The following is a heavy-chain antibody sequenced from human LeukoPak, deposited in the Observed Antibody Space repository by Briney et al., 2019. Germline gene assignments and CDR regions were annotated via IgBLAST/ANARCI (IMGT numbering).Heavy chain of an antibody. J-gene: IGHJ1*01. D-gene: IGHD6-6*01. CDR3: ARDLITSSTAYFQH. Sequence: GGSLRLSCAASGFTFSSYSMNWVCQAPGKGLEWVSSISSSSTYKYYADSVKGRFTISRDDAKNSLYLQMNSLRAEDTAVHYCARDLITSSTAYFQHWGQGTLVTVSS. CDR2: ISSSSTYK. CDR1: GFTFSSYS. V-gene: IGHV3-21*01.